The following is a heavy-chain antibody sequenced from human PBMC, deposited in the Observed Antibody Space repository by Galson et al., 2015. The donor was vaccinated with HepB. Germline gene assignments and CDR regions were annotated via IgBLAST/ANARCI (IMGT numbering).Heavy chain of an antibody. J-gene: IGHJ6*02. Sequence: SLRLSCAASGFTFSSYAMSWVRQAPGKGLEWVSTISGSGGSTYYADSVKGRITVSRDNSKNTLYLQMNSLRPEDTAVFYCAKVRYDYYGTDVWGQGTTVTVSS. CDR3: AKVRYDYYGTDV. V-gene: IGHV3-23*01. CDR2: ISGSGGST. CDR1: GFTFSSYA.